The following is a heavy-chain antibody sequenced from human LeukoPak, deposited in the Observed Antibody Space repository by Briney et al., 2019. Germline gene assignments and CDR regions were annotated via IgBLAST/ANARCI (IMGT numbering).Heavy chain of an antibody. CDR1: GGSISSGSYY. J-gene: IGHJ4*02. CDR2: IYYSGST. V-gene: IGHV4-39*01. CDR3: ARLPTVTFFDY. Sequence: SETLSLTCTVSGGSISSGSYYWSWIRQPPGKGLEWIGSIYYSGSTYHNPSLKSRVTISVDTSKNQFSLRLSSVTAAGTAVYYCARLPTVTFFDYWGQGTLVTVSS. D-gene: IGHD4-17*01.